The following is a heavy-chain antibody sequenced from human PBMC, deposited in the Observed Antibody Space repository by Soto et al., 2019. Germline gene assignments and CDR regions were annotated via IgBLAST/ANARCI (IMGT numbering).Heavy chain of an antibody. CDR3: ARDDYDSSGYYYVDY. Sequence: GGSLRLSCAASGFTFSSYGMHWVRQAPGKGLEWVAVIWYDGSNKYYADSLKGRFTISRDNSKRTLYLQVNSLRAEDTAVYFCARDDYDSSGYYYVDYWGQGTLVTVSS. CDR2: IWYDGSNK. CDR1: GFTFSSYG. V-gene: IGHV3-33*01. J-gene: IGHJ4*02. D-gene: IGHD3-22*01.